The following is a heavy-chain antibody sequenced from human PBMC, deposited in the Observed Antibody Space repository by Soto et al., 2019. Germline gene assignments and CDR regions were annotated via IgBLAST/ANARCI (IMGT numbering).Heavy chain of an antibody. CDR2: INWKSNSI. CDR3: VKDGRGYPYYMDV. CDR1: GFTFDDYA. Sequence: EVQLVESGGGLVQPGRSLRLSCAASGFTFDDYAMHWVRQAPGKGLEWVSGINWKSNSIGYADSVKGRFTISRDNAKKSLLLQMNSLRPEDTALYYCVKDGRGYPYYMDVWGKGTTVTVSS. J-gene: IGHJ6*03. V-gene: IGHV3-9*01. D-gene: IGHD5-12*01.